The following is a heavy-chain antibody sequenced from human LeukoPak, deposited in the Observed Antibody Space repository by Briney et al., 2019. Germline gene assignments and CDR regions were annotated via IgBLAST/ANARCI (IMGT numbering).Heavy chain of an antibody. Sequence: GASLRLSCAASGFTFDDYAMHWVRQAPGKGLEWVSLISGDGDSTYYADSVKGRFTISRDNSKNSLYLQMNSLRTEDTALYYCAKDLIEINYGGNSHSSYWGQGTLVAVSS. CDR1: GFTFDDYA. D-gene: IGHD4-23*01. CDR2: ISGDGDST. CDR3: AKDLIEINYGGNSHSSY. V-gene: IGHV3-43*02. J-gene: IGHJ4*02.